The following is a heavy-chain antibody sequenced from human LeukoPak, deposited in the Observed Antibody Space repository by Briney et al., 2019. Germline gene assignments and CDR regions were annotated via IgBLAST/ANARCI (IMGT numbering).Heavy chain of an antibody. CDR2: ISGSGGST. CDR3: AKDIGAEIDAFDI. D-gene: IGHD5-12*01. CDR1: GFTFSSYA. Sequence: GGSLRLSCAASGFTFSSYAMSWVRQAPGKGLEWVSAISGSGGSTYYANSVKGRFTISRDNSKNTLYLQMNSLRAEDTAVYYCAKDIGAEIDAFDIWGQGTMVTVSS. V-gene: IGHV3-23*01. J-gene: IGHJ3*02.